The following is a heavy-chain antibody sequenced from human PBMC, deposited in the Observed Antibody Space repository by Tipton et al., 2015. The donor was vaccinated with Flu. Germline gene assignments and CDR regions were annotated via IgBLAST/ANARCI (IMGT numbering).Heavy chain of an antibody. CDR1: DGSMSSYY. CDR2: IYTSGIT. Sequence: TLSLTCTVSDGSMSSYYWSWIRQPAGKGLEWIGRIYTSGITKYNPSLKSRVTMSVDTSKSQFSLELSSVTAADTAVYYCARGSGSGTYVIFDFWGLGTLVTVSS. V-gene: IGHV4-4*07. J-gene: IGHJ4*02. D-gene: IGHD3-10*01. CDR3: ARGSGSGTYVIFDF.